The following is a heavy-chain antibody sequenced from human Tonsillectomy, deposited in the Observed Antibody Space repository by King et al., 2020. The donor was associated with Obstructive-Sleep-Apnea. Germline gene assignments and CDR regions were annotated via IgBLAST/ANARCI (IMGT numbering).Heavy chain of an antibody. CDR1: GFTFSNYA. CDR2: VAYDGGNK. V-gene: IGHV3-30*04. CDR3: ARDRISGGYSVRGMDV. J-gene: IGHJ6*02. Sequence: VQLVESGGGVVQPGRSLRLSCAASGFTFSNYAMYWVRQAPGKWLEWGAVVAYDGGNKFYADSVKGRFTISRDNSKNTLWLQMDSLRAGDTAVYYCARDRISGGYSVRGMDVWGQGTTVTVSS. D-gene: IGHD1-26*01.